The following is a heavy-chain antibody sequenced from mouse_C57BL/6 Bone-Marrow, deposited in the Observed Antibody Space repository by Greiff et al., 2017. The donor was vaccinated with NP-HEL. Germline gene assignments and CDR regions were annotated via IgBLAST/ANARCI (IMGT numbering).Heavy chain of an antibody. Sequence: VQLQQPGAELVMPGASVKLSCKASGYTFTSYWMHWVKQRPGQGLEWIGEIDPSDSYTNYNQKFKGKSTLTVDKSPSTAYMQLSSLTSEDSAVYYCAREGYDGPYAMDYWGQGTSVTVSS. V-gene: IGHV1-69*01. CDR3: AREGYDGPYAMDY. D-gene: IGHD2-3*01. CDR2: IDPSDSYT. J-gene: IGHJ4*01. CDR1: GYTFTSYW.